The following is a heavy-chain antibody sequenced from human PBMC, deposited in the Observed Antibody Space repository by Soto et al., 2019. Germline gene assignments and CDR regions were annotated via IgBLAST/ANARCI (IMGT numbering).Heavy chain of an antibody. CDR1: GGTFSSYA. CDR2: IIPIFGTA. CDR3: ARHLRFGVANYYYYYGMDV. D-gene: IGHD3-3*01. V-gene: IGHV1-69*06. J-gene: IGHJ6*02. Sequence: GASVKVSCKASGGTFSSYAISWVRQAPGQGLEWMGGIIPIFGTANYAQKFQGRVTITADKSISTAYLQWSSLKASDTAMYYCARHLRFGVANYYYYYGMDVWGQGTTVTVSS.